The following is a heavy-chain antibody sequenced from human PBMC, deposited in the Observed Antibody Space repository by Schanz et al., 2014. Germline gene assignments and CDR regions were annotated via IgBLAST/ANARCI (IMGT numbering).Heavy chain of an antibody. CDR2: IIPSLGLA. CDR1: GGTFSSFG. V-gene: IGHV1-69*02. J-gene: IGHJ4*02. D-gene: IGHD2-8*01. Sequence: VQLEQSGAEVKKPGSSVKVSCKASGGTFSSFGINWVRQAPGQGLEWMGRIIPSLGLAKYEQKFQDKVTITADTSTTTAYMELSGLRSDDTAVYYCARYQSPSTTSTNARYFDYWGQGSLVTVSS. CDR3: ARYQSPSTTSTNARYFDY.